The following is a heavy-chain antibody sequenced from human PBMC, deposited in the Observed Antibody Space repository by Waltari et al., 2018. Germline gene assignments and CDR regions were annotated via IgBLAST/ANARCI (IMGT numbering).Heavy chain of an antibody. CDR2: IYTSGST. CDR1: GGSISRYH. Sequence: QVQLQESGPGLGKPSETLSLTCPVSGGSISRYHWSWIRQPAGKGLEWIGRIYTSGSTNYNPSLKSRVTMSVDTSKNQFSLKLSSVTAADTAVYYCARDRGYCSSTSCYNWFDPWGQGTLVTVSS. V-gene: IGHV4-4*07. CDR3: ARDRGYCSSTSCYNWFDP. J-gene: IGHJ5*02. D-gene: IGHD2-2*01.